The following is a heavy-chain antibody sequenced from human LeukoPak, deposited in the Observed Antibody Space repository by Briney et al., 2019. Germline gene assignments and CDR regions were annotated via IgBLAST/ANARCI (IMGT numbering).Heavy chain of an antibody. CDR2: IKPNSGGT. Sequence: ASVKVSCKASGYTFTGYYMHWVRQAPGQGLEWMGWIKPNSGGTNYAQKFQGRVTMTRDTSISTAYMELSRLRSDDTAVYYCARRTSKVVPAAIEPEYFQHWGQGTLVTVSS. CDR3: ARRTSKVVPAAIEPEYFQH. J-gene: IGHJ1*01. D-gene: IGHD2-2*02. V-gene: IGHV1-2*02. CDR1: GYTFTGYY.